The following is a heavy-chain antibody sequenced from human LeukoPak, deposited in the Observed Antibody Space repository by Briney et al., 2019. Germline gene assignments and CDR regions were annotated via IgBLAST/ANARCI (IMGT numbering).Heavy chain of an antibody. CDR2: IYYSGST. J-gene: IGHJ6*03. CDR3: ARRHDILTGYSYYYYYMDV. Sequence: SSETLSLTCTVSGGSISSSSYYWGWIRQPPGKGLEWIGSIYYSGSTYYNPSLKSRVTISVDTSKNQFSLKLSSVTAADTAVCYCARRHDILTGYSYYYYYMDVWGKGTTVTISS. V-gene: IGHV4-39*01. CDR1: GGSISSSSYY. D-gene: IGHD3-9*01.